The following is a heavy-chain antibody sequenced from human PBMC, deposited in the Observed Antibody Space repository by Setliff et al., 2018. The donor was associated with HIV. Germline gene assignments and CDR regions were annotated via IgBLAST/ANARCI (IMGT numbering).Heavy chain of an antibody. CDR2: IYHSGTT. Sequence: ETLSLTCAVSGYSISSGYYWGWIRQPPGKGLEWIGNIYHSGTTYYNPSLKSRITISVDTSKNQFSLKLSSVTAADTAAYYCARLRGSSGYYVFDYWGQGTLVTVPS. D-gene: IGHD3-22*01. CDR3: ARLRGSSGYYVFDY. V-gene: IGHV4-38-2*01. CDR1: GYSISSGYY. J-gene: IGHJ4*02.